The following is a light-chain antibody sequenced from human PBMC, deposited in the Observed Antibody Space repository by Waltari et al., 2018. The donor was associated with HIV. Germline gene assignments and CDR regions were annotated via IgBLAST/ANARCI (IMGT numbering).Light chain of an antibody. Sequence: QSVLTQPPSASGTPGQRVTISCSGSSSNIGTNYVYWYHQLPGTAPKILIYRNNQRPSGVPDRFSGSKAGTSASLAISGLRSEDEADYYCAAWDDSLSGGVFGGGTKLTVL. V-gene: IGLV1-47*01. CDR2: RNN. J-gene: IGLJ3*02. CDR1: SSNIGTNY. CDR3: AAWDDSLSGGV.